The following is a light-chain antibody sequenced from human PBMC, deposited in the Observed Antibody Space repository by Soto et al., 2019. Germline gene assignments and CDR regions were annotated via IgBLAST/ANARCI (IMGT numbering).Light chain of an antibody. CDR2: GAS. Sequence: EMVMTQSPGTLSLSPGATATLSCRASQSVSSNYVAWFYQTPGQAPMLLIYGASRTATGGPDRYSASSSGTDFTLTIRRLETEDYAVYYCQQYGRSHFTFGPGTKVDIK. J-gene: IGKJ3*01. V-gene: IGKV3-20*01. CDR1: QSVSSNY. CDR3: QQYGRSHFT.